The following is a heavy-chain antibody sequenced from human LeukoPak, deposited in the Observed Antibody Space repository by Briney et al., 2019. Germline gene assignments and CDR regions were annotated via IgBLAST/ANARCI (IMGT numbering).Heavy chain of an antibody. D-gene: IGHD3-22*01. V-gene: IGHV3-74*01. Sequence: GGSLRLSCAASGFTFSSYWMHWVRQAPGKGLVWVSRINTDGSSTSYADSVKGRFTISRDNAKNTLYLQMNSLRAEDTALYHCARAYDSSGYYYLPHYWGQGTLVTVSS. J-gene: IGHJ4*02. CDR1: GFTFSSYW. CDR2: INTDGSST. CDR3: ARAYDSSGYYYLPHY.